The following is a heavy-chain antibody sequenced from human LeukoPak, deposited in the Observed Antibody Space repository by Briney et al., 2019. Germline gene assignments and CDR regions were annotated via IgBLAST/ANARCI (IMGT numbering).Heavy chain of an antibody. D-gene: IGHD5-12*01. CDR2: INHSGST. J-gene: IGHJ4*02. Sequence: SETLSLTCAVYGGSFNGYYWSWIRQPPGKGLEWIGEINHSGSTNYNPSLKSRVTISVDTSKNQFSLKLSSVTAADTAVYYCASVIVATGPDYWGQGTLVTVSS. CDR1: GGSFNGYY. V-gene: IGHV4-34*01. CDR3: ASVIVATGPDY.